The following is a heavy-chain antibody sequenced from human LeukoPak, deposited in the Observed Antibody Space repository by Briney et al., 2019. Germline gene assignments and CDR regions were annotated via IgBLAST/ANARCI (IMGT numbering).Heavy chain of an antibody. CDR3: AREEADIVVVVAATQGAFDI. CDR1: GYTFTSYG. J-gene: IGHJ3*02. Sequence: ASVKVSCKASGYTFTSYGISWVRQAPGQGLEWMGWISAYNGNTNYAQKLQGRVTMTTDTSTSTAYMELRSLRSDDTAVYYYAREEADIVVVVAATQGAFDIWGQGTMVTVSS. CDR2: ISAYNGNT. V-gene: IGHV1-18*01. D-gene: IGHD2-15*01.